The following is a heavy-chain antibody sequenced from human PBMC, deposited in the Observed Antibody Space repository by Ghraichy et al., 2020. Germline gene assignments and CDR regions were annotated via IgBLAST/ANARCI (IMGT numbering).Heavy chain of an antibody. Sequence: GGSLRLSCTASGFTFSDYSMIWVRQAPGKGLEWVSSISRRSSPTYYADSVQGRFTISRDNAKNSVYLQMNSLRAEDTALYYCVRQVGDDSSNWFDPWGQGTLVIVTS. V-gene: IGHV3-21*01. CDR1: GFTFSDYS. CDR2: ISRRSSPT. CDR3: VRQVGDDSSNWFDP. D-gene: IGHD5-18*01. J-gene: IGHJ5*02.